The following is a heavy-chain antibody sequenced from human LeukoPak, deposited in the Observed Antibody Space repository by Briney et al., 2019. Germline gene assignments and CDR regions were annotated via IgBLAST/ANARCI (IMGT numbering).Heavy chain of an antibody. CDR3: AMTGGYDFWSGYHYYGMDV. CDR2: IYSSGST. D-gene: IGHD3-3*01. V-gene: IGHV4-59*01. J-gene: IGHJ6*02. CDR1: GDSINSDY. Sequence: PSETLSLTCTVSGDSINSDYWSWIRQPPGKGLEWIGYIYSSGSTNYNPSLKSRVTISVHTSKNQLSLKLSSVTAADTAVYYCAMTGGYDFWSGYHYYGMDVWGQGTTVTVSS.